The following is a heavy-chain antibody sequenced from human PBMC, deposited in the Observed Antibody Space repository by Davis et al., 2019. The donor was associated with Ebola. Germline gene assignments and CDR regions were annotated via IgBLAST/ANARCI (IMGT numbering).Heavy chain of an antibody. Sequence: GESLKISCETSGFIFRNYVMRWVRQAPGKGLEWVSTLGTGGDTYYADSVKGRFTISRDNSKNTLYLQMSSLRAEDTAVYYCARDTSGIAVAGQWGQGTLVTVSS. V-gene: IGHV3-66*01. CDR3: ARDTSGIAVAGQ. CDR1: GFIFRNYV. J-gene: IGHJ4*02. CDR2: LGTGGDT. D-gene: IGHD6-19*01.